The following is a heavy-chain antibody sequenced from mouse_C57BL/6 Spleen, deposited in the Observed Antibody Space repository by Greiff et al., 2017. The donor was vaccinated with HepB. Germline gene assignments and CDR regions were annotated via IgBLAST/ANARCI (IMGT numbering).Heavy chain of an antibody. CDR3: ARDYGNYDYAMDY. CDR1: EFTFSDYG. Sequence: EVQLVESGGGLVKPGGSLKLSCAASEFTFSDYGMHWVRQAPEKGLEWVAYISSGSNTIYYADTVKGRFTISRDNAKNTLFLQMTSLRSEDTAMYYCARDYGNYDYAMDYWGQGTSVTVSS. D-gene: IGHD2-1*01. J-gene: IGHJ4*01. V-gene: IGHV5-17*01. CDR2: ISSGSNTI.